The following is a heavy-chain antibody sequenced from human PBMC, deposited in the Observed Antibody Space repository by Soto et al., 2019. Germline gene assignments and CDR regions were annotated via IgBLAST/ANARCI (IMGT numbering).Heavy chain of an antibody. Sequence: NPGGSLRLSCAASGFTFSTYTMNWVRQAPGKGLEWISSISSGSSYIYYAGSVKGRFTISRDNAKNSLFLQMNSLRADDTAVYYCARDILSGGAYPDSWGQGTKVTV. CDR2: ISSGSSYI. J-gene: IGHJ5*01. D-gene: IGHD3-10*01. CDR3: ARDILSGGAYPDS. V-gene: IGHV3-21*01. CDR1: GFTFSTYT.